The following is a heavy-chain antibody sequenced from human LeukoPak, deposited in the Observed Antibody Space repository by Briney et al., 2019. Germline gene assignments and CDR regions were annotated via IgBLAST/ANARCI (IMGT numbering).Heavy chain of an antibody. CDR1: GGSISSYY. D-gene: IGHD4-17*01. J-gene: IGHJ3*02. CDR2: IYYSGST. CDR3: ARHDYGDYVGFDAFDI. Sequence: SETLSLTCTVSGGSISSYYWSWIRQPPGKGLEWIGYIYYSGSTNYNPSLKGRVTISVDTSKNQFSLKLSSVTAADTAVYYCARHDYGDYVGFDAFDIWGQGTMVTVSS. V-gene: IGHV4-59*01.